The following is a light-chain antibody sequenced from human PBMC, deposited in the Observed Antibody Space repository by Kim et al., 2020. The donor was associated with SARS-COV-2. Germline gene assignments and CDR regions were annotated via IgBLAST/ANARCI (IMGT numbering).Light chain of an antibody. CDR3: QVLDRSSDHWV. Sequence: APGQTARITCGKKNSGGRAVHCYQQKPGQAPGLVIYFDSDRPSGVPERFSGSNSGNTATLTISRVEAGDEADYYCQVLDRSSDHWVFGGGTQLTVL. V-gene: IGLV3-21*04. CDR1: NSGGRA. J-gene: IGLJ3*02. CDR2: FDS.